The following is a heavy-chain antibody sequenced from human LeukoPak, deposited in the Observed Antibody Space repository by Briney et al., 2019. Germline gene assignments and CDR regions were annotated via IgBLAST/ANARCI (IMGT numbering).Heavy chain of an antibody. CDR3: ARGDYGGNHFDY. CDR2: MNPNSGNT. V-gene: IGHV1-8*01. D-gene: IGHD4-23*01. J-gene: IGHJ4*02. CDR1: GYTFTSYD. Sequence: ASVKVSCKASGYTFTSYDINWVRQATGQGLEWMGWMNPNSGNTGYAQRFQGRVTMTRNTSIGTAYMELSSLRSEDTAVYYCARGDYGGNHFDYWGQGTLVTVSS.